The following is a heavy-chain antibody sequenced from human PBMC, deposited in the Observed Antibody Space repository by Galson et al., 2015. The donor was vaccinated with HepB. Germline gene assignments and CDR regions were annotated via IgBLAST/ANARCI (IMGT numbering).Heavy chain of an antibody. CDR3: AKDRRVGYDFWSAQIDY. CDR1: RFAFDNYA. CDR2: IAETSVTS. Sequence: SLRLSCAASRFAFDNYAMSWVRQAPGKGLEWVSSIAETSVTSYYAHSVRGRFTISRDNSKNMLYLQMNNLRAEDTAVYYCAKDRRVGYDFWSAQIDYWGQGTLVTVSS. V-gene: IGHV3-23*01. J-gene: IGHJ4*02. D-gene: IGHD3-3*01.